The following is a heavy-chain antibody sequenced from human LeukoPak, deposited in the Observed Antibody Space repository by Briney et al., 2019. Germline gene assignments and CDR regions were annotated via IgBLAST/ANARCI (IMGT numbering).Heavy chain of an antibody. CDR1: SFTFSSYA. Sequence: GGSLRLSCAASSFTFSSYAMHWVRQAPGKGLEWVAVISYDGSNKYYADSVKGRFTISRDNSKNTLFLQMNSLRAEDTAVYYCAKSPEKYYDFWSGSTQYYFDYWGPGTLVTVSP. V-gene: IGHV3-30-3*02. D-gene: IGHD3-3*01. CDR3: AKSPEKYYDFWSGSTQYYFDY. J-gene: IGHJ4*02. CDR2: ISYDGSNK.